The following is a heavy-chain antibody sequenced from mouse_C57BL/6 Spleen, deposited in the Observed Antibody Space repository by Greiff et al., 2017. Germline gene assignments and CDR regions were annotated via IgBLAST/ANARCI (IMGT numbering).Heavy chain of an antibody. CDR1: GYSITSGYY. CDR2: ISYDGSN. J-gene: IGHJ2*01. D-gene: IGHD1-1*01. Sequence: ESGPGLVKPSQSLSLTCSVTGYSITSGYYWNWIRQFPGNKLEWMGYISYDGSNNYNPSLKNRISITRDTSKNQFFLKLNSVTTEDTATYYCASSPHYYGSSFDYWGQGTTLTVSS. CDR3: ASSPHYYGSSFDY. V-gene: IGHV3-6*01.